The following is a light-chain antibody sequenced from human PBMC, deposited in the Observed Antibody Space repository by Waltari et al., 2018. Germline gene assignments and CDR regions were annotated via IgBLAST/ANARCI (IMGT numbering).Light chain of an antibody. CDR1: QSVSTY. V-gene: IGKV3-11*01. Sequence: EIVLTQSPAPLSLSPGARATLPYRASQSVSTYLAWYQQNPGQAPRLLIYDASNRATGSPARFSGSGSGTDFTLTISSLAPEDSAIYYCQQRRNWPRQYTFGQGTKLEI. J-gene: IGKJ2*01. CDR2: DAS. CDR3: QQRRNWPRQYT.